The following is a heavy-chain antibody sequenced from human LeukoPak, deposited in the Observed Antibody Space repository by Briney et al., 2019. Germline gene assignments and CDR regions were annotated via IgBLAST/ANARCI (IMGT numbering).Heavy chain of an antibody. Sequence: SLLLSCAATGFTFKDYGMHWVRPPPGKGLEWVSSINWNGGGTDYADSVKGRFTISRDNAKNSLYLQLSSLRPEDTALYYCAKHMRATNTYSFFGLDVWGQGTTVTVSS. CDR3: AKHMRATNTYSFFGLDV. J-gene: IGHJ6*02. D-gene: IGHD1-26*01. CDR2: INWNGGGT. CDR1: GFTFKDYG. V-gene: IGHV3-9*01.